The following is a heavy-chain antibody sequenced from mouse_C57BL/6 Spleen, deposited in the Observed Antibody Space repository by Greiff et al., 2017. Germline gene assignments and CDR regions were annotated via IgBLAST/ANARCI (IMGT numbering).Heavy chain of an antibody. J-gene: IGHJ2*01. CDR2: IYPGSGST. Sequence: QVQLQQPGAELVKPGASVKMSCKASGYTFTSYWITWVKQRPGQGLEWIGDIYPGSGSTNYNEKIKSKATLTVDTSSSPAYMQLSSLTSEDSAVYYGARRDYSNSFDYWGQGTTLTVSS. D-gene: IGHD2-5*01. V-gene: IGHV1-55*01. CDR3: ARRDYSNSFDY. CDR1: GYTFTSYW.